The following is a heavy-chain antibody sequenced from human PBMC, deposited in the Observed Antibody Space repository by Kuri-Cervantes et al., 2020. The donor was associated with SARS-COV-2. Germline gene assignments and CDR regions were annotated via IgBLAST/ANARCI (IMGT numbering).Heavy chain of an antibody. CDR1: GGSISSSSYY. V-gene: IGHV2-70*11. Sequence: TLSLTCTVSGGSISSSSYYWGWIRQPPGKALEWLARIDWDDDKYYSTSLRTRLTISKDTSKNQVVLTMTNMDPVDTATYYCARIQATTVIADFWGQGTLVTVSS. CDR3: ARIQATTVIADF. D-gene: IGHD4-11*01. J-gene: IGHJ4*02. CDR2: IDWDDDK.